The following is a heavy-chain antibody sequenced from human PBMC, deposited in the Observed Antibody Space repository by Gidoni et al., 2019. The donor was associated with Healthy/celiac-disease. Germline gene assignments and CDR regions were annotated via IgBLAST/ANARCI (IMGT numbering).Heavy chain of an antibody. Sequence: EVQLVQSGAEVKKPGESLKISCKGSGYSFTSYWIGWVRQMPGKGLEWMGIIYPGDSDTRYSPSFQGQVTISADKSISTAYLQWSSLKASDTAMYYCARHRPTRRSGSQPLHFDYWGQGTLVTVSS. CDR1: GYSFTSYW. V-gene: IGHV5-51*01. J-gene: IGHJ4*02. CDR3: ARHRPTRRSGSQPLHFDY. CDR2: IYPGDSDT. D-gene: IGHD3-10*01.